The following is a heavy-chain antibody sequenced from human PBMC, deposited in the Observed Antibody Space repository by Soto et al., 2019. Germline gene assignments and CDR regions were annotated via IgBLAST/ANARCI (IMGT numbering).Heavy chain of an antibody. CDR1: GGTFSSYA. CDR3: ASPRIVVVTATLGEDDAFDI. V-gene: IGHV1-69*13. D-gene: IGHD2-21*02. Sequence: SVKVSCKASGGTFSSYAISWVRQAPGQGLEWMGGIIPIFGTANYAQKFQGRVTITADESTSTAYMELSSLRSEDTAVYYCASPRIVVVTATLGEDDAFDIWGQGTMVTVSS. CDR2: IIPIFGTA. J-gene: IGHJ3*02.